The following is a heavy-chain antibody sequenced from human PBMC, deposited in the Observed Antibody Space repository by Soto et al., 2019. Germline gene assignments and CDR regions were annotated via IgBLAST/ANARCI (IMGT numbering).Heavy chain of an antibody. V-gene: IGHV3-7*01. CDR3: SRSLDY. CDR2: INQDGSEK. Sequence: QPXGSLRLSCAAAGFTFSTYWMDWVRQTPGKGLEWVANINQDGSEKNYVDSVKGRFTIYRDNAKNSLYLQMSSLTAEDSALYYCSRSLDYWGQGTLVTVSS. CDR1: GFTFSTYW. J-gene: IGHJ4*02.